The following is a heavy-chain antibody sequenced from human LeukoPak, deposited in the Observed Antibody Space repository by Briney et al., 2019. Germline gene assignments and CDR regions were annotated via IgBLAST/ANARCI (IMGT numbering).Heavy chain of an antibody. D-gene: IGHD3-22*01. CDR1: GFTVSSNY. Sequence: GGSLRLSCAASGFTVSSNYMSWVRQAPGKGLEWVSVIYSGGSTYYSDSVKGRFTISKDNSKNTLYLQMNSLRAEDTAVYYCARGKWLFFDYWGQGTLVTVSS. V-gene: IGHV3-53*01. CDR2: IYSGGST. J-gene: IGHJ4*02. CDR3: ARGKWLFFDY.